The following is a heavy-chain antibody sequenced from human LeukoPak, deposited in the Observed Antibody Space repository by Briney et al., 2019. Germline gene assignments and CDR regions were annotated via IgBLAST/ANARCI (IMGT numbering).Heavy chain of an antibody. Sequence: GGSLRLSCAASGFTVTNYAMYWVRQAPGKGLEWVSAISGRDDSTYYADSVKGRFTISRDTSKNTLFLQMNSLRAEDAAVYYCAKWGDYDILTGYYDPDYWGQGTLVTVSS. CDR1: GFTVTNYA. D-gene: IGHD3-9*01. V-gene: IGHV3-23*01. CDR3: AKWGDYDILTGYYDPDY. CDR2: ISGRDDST. J-gene: IGHJ4*02.